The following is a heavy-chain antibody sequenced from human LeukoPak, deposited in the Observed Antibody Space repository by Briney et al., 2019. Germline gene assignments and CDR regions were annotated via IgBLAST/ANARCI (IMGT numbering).Heavy chain of an antibody. V-gene: IGHV3-49*04. CDR1: GFSFSNYN. CDR2: IRSKAYGGTT. D-gene: IGHD3-3*01. Sequence: GGSLRLSCAASGFSFSNYNMNWVRQAPGKGLEWVGFIRSKAYGGTTEYAASVKGRFTISRDDSKSIAYLQMNSLKTEDTAVYYCTREGLITIFGVVIGGKLDWGQGTLVTVSS. J-gene: IGHJ4*02. CDR3: TREGLITIFGVVIGGKLD.